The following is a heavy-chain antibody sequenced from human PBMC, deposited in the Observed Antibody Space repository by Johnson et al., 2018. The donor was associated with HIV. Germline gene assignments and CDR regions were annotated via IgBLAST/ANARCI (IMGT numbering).Heavy chain of an antibody. Sequence: QVQLVESGGGVVQPGRSLRLSCAASGFTFSSYAIHWVRQAPGKGLEWVAGTSYDGSNKYYADFVKGRFTISRDNSRNTVYLQMSNLRTEETAVYYCAKGEAQEGWIQLGSYAFDFWGRGTMVTVSS. CDR3: AKGEAQEGWIQLGSYAFDF. J-gene: IGHJ3*01. D-gene: IGHD5-18*01. V-gene: IGHV3-30*04. CDR1: GFTFSSYA. CDR2: TSYDGSNK.